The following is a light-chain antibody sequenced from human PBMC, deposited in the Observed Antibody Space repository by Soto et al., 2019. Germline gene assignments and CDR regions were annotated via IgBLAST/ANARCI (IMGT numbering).Light chain of an antibody. Sequence: IQMSPPPSTLSASVGDRVTITCRASQSISYWLAGYQQKPGKAPTLLIYDASTLESGVPSRFSGSGFGTEFTLTISSLQPDDLATYYCQQYNSYSEAFGQGTKVDIK. CDR2: DAS. CDR1: QSISYW. V-gene: IGKV1-5*01. J-gene: IGKJ1*01. CDR3: QQYNSYSEA.